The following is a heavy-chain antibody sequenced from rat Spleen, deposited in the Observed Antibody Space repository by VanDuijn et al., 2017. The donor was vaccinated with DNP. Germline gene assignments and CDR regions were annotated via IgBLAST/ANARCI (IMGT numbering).Heavy chain of an antibody. D-gene: IGHD1-2*01. CDR2: ITTAGGT. J-gene: IGHJ3*01. CDR3: ANGDGSYGFAY. Sequence: EVQLVESGGGLVQPGRSMKLSCVASGFTFSAFPMAWVRQAPMKGLEWVATITTAGGTYYRDSVKGRFTVSRDDAKSTLYLQMDSLRSEDTATYYCANGDGSYGFAYWGQGTLVTVSS. CDR1: GFTFSAFP. V-gene: IGHV5-46*01.